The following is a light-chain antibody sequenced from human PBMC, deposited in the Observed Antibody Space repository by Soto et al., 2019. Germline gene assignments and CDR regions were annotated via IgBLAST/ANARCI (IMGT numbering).Light chain of an antibody. CDR1: QSVLYSSNNKNH. Sequence: ETVMTESPESLAVSLGERATINCKSSQSVLYSSNNKNHLAWYQQKPGQPPKLLIYWASTRESGVPDRFSGSGSGTAFTLTISSLQAEDVAVYYCQQYDTLPRTFGQGTKLEIK. CDR3: QQYDTLPRT. V-gene: IGKV4-1*01. J-gene: IGKJ2*01. CDR2: WAS.